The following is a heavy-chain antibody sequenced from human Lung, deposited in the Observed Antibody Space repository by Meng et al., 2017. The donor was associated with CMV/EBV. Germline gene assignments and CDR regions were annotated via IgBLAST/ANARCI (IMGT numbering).Heavy chain of an antibody. CDR2: IYYSGDT. Sequence: LRLSCTVSRGSINSGDYYWSWIRQSPGKGLEWIGYIYYSGDTDYNPSLRSRVTISMDTSKNQFSLELSSVTAADTAVYFCAIQSAPYYYGSGRHFPDXGRGXLVTVSS. CDR3: AIQSAPYYYGSGRHFPD. CDR1: RGSINSGDYY. V-gene: IGHV4-30-4*01. D-gene: IGHD3-10*01. J-gene: IGHJ4*02.